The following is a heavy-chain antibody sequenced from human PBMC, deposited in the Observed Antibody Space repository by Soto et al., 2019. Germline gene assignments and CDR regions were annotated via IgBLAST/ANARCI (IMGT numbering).Heavy chain of an antibody. CDR2: ITWTSGST. CDR1: GFTFDHYA. Sequence: EGQLVESGGGLVQPGRSLRLSCVASGFTFDHYAMHWVRQAPGKGLEWYAGITWTSGSTDHGNSVKGRFSISRDNAQNSLHLQMDSLGPEDTAFYSCARDSEQVRIVAILGASFDIWGQGTLVTVSS. J-gene: IGHJ3*02. CDR3: ARDSEQVRIVAILGASFDI. D-gene: IGHD5-12*01. V-gene: IGHV3-9*01.